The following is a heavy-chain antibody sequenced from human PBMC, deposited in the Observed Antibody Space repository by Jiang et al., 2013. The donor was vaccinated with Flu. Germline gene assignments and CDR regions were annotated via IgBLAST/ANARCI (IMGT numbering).Heavy chain of an antibody. D-gene: IGHD3-22*01. Sequence: GAEVKKPGSSVKVSCKASGGTFSSYAISWVRQAPGQGLEWMGGIIPIFGTANYAQKFQGRVTITADESTSTAYMELSSLRSEDTAVYYCARDRTEYYYDSKTFDIWGQGTMVTVSS. J-gene: IGHJ3*02. CDR2: IIPIFGTA. V-gene: IGHV1-69*01. CDR3: ARDRTEYYYDSKTFDI. CDR1: GGTFSSYA.